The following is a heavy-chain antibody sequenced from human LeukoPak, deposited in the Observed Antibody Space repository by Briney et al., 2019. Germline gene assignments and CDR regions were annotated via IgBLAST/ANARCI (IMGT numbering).Heavy chain of an antibody. J-gene: IGHJ4*02. Sequence: GRSLRLSCAASGFTFSSHAMHWVRQAPGKGLEWVAVISFDGRNKYYADSVEGRFTISRDNSKNTLYLQMNSLRAEDTAVYYCAKDRSRLRIAAAGMDYWGQGTLVTVSS. CDR3: AKDRSRLRIAAAGMDY. CDR2: ISFDGRNK. CDR1: GFTFSSHA. V-gene: IGHV3-30*18. D-gene: IGHD6-13*01.